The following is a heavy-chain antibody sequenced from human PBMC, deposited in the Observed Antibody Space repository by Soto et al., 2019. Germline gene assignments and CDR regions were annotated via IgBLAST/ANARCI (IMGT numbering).Heavy chain of an antibody. Sequence: GGSLRLSCAASGFTVSSNYMSWVRQAPGQGLAWVSVIYSGGSTHYADSEKGRFPISRDNSKNTLYLQMNSLRAEDTAVYYCARAVIEGYYDSSPYYFDYWGQGTLVTVSS. CDR3: ARAVIEGYYDSSPYYFDY. CDR1: GFTVSSNY. V-gene: IGHV3-53*01. CDR2: IYSGGST. D-gene: IGHD3-22*01. J-gene: IGHJ4*02.